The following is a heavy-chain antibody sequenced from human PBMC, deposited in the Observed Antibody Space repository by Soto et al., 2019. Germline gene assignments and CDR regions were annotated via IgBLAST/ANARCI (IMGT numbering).Heavy chain of an antibody. J-gene: IGHJ4*02. V-gene: IGHV1-3*01. D-gene: IGHD5-18*01. Sequence: QVQLVQSGAEVKMPGASVKVSRKATGYTFSSYAMQWVRQAPGERLEWMGWINAGNGNTKYSQKFQGRVTITRDTSASTAYMELSSLRSEDTAVYYCARDPGYSYGYNWGQGTLVTVSS. CDR2: INAGNGNT. CDR3: ARDPGYSYGYN. CDR1: GYTFSSYA.